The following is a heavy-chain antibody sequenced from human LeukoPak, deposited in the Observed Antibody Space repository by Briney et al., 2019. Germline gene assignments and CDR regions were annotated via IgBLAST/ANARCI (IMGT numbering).Heavy chain of an antibody. CDR1: GFTFSSYA. V-gene: IGHV3-23*01. CDR2: ISGSGGST. D-gene: IGHD2-15*01. Sequence: PGGSLRLSCAASGFTFSSYAMSWVRQAPGKGLEWVSAISGSGGSTYYADSVKGRFTISRDNSKNTLYLQMNSLRAEDTAVYYCAVVVVAAMSFDYWGQGTLVTVSS. J-gene: IGHJ4*02. CDR3: AVVVVAAMSFDY.